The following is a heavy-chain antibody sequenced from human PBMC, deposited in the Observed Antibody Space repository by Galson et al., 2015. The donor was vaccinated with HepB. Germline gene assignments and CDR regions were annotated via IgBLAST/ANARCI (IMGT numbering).Heavy chain of an antibody. CDR3: ARYRPADGYNWDAFDI. D-gene: IGHD5-24*01. CDR1: GFTFSSYA. CDR2: ISYDGSNK. V-gene: IGHV3-30-3*01. J-gene: IGHJ3*02. Sequence: SLRLSCAASGFTFSSYAMHWVRQAPGKGLEWVAVISYDGSNKYYADSVKGRFTISRDNSKNTLYLQMNSLRAEDTAVYYCARYRPADGYNWDAFDIWGQGTMVTVSS.